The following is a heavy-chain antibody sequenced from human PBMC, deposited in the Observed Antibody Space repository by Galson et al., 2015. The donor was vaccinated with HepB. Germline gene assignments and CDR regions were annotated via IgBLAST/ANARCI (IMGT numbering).Heavy chain of an antibody. J-gene: IGHJ6*02. Sequence: SLRLSCAASGFTFSSYAMHWVRQAPGKGLEWVAVISYDGSNKYYADSVKGRFTISRDNSKNTLYLQMNSLRAEDTAVYYCARVTPGMGASYYYYYGMDVWGQGTMVTVSS. CDR3: ARVTPGMGASYYYYYGMDV. CDR1: GFTFSSYA. D-gene: IGHD1-26*01. CDR2: ISYDGSNK. V-gene: IGHV3-30*04.